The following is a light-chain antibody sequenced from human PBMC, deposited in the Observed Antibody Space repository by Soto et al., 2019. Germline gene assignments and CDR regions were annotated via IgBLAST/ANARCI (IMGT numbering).Light chain of an antibody. V-gene: IGLV2-14*01. CDR1: SSDVGDYNY. CDR3: SSYTSSSTLV. J-gene: IGLJ1*01. Sequence: QSVLTQPASVSGSPGQSITISCTGTSSDVGDYNYISWYQQHPGKAPKLMISNVSNRPSGVSNRFSGSKSGNTASLTISGLQAEEEADYYCSSYTSSSTLVFGTGTKVTVL. CDR2: NVS.